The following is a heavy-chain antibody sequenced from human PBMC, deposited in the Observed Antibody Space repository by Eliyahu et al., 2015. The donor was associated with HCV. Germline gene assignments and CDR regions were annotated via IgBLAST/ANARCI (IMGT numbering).Heavy chain of an antibody. D-gene: IGHD2-15*01. CDR1: GFTFSSYG. CDR3: ARDLDSGPYFFGY. J-gene: IGHJ4*02. Sequence: EVQLVESGGGLAQPGGSLRLXCEASGFTFSSYGMNWVRQVPGKGLEWISYISKSSSTINYADSVKGRFAISRDNAKNSVYLQMNSLRVEDTAVYYCARDLDSGPYFFGYWGQGTLVTVSS. V-gene: IGHV3-48*01. CDR2: ISKSSSTI.